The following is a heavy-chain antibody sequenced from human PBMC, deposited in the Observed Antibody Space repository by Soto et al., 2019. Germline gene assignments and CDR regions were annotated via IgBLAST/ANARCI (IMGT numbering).Heavy chain of an antibody. Sequence: QVQLVESGGGVVQPGRSLRLSCAASGFTFSSYGMHWVRQAPGKGLEWVAVISYDGSNKYYADSVKGRFTISRDNSKNTLYLQMNSLRAEDTAVYYCAKEGHGYDPPLDVWGQGTTVTVSS. D-gene: IGHD3-3*01. J-gene: IGHJ6*02. CDR1: GFTFSSYG. CDR3: AKEGHGYDPPLDV. V-gene: IGHV3-30*18. CDR2: ISYDGSNK.